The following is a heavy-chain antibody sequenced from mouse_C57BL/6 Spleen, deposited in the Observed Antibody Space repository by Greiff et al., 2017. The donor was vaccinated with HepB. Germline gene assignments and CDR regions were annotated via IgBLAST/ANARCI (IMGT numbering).Heavy chain of an antibody. CDR3: ARYKVEKWLPQGNYFDY. Sequence: EVMLVESGGGLVQPGGSLSLSCAASGFTFTDYYMSWVRQPPGKALEWLGFIRNKANGYTTEYSASVKGRFTISRDNSQSILYLQMNALRAEDSATYYCARYKVEKWLPQGNYFDYWGQGTTLTVSS. CDR2: IRNKANGYTT. V-gene: IGHV7-3*01. D-gene: IGHD2-2*01. J-gene: IGHJ2*01. CDR1: GFTFTDYY.